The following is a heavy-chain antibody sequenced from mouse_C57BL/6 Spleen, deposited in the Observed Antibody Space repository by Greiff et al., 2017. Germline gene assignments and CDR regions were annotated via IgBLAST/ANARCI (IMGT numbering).Heavy chain of an antibody. CDR2: ISSGGDYI. CDR1: GFTFSSYA. V-gene: IGHV5-9-1*02. Sequence: EVQRVESGEGLVKPGGSLKLSCAASGFTFSSYAMSWVRQTPEKRLEWVAYISSGGDYIYYADTVKGRFTISRDNARNTLYLQMSSLKSEDTAMYYCTREGYDYDGDYYAMDYWGQGTSVTVSS. D-gene: IGHD2-4*01. CDR3: TREGYDYDGDYYAMDY. J-gene: IGHJ4*01.